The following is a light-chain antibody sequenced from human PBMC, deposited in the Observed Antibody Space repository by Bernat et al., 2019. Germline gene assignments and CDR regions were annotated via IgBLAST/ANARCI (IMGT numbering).Light chain of an antibody. CDR3: SSNAGSHNYV. J-gene: IGLJ1*01. V-gene: IGLV2-8*01. CDR1: SNDVGGYNY. Sequence: SAPPQPPSASGSPGQSVTISCTGTSNDVGGYNYVSWYQQYPGKAPKLIIYEVYKRPSGVPDRFSGSKSGNTASLTVSGLQAEDEAEYYCSSNAGSHNYVFGTGTTVTVL. CDR2: EVY.